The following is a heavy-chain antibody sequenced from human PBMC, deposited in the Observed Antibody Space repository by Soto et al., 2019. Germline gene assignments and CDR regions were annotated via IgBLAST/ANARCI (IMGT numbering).Heavy chain of an antibody. D-gene: IGHD6-13*01. V-gene: IGHV1-18*01. J-gene: IGHJ4*02. Sequence: ASVKVSCKASGYTFTSYGISWVRQAPGQGLEWMGWISAYNGNTNYAQKLQGRVTMTTDTSTSTAYMELRSLRSDDTAVYYCARNSEQQLVYEISVPNDYWGQGTLVTVSS. CDR2: ISAYNGNT. CDR1: GYTFTSYG. CDR3: ARNSEQQLVYEISVPNDY.